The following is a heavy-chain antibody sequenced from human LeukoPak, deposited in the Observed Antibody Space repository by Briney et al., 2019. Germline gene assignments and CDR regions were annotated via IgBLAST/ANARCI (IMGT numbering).Heavy chain of an antibody. CDR3: AKATSSYFDY. V-gene: IGHV3-23*01. CDR1: AFTFSNYA. D-gene: IGHD6-19*01. CDR2: ICVSGDST. J-gene: IGHJ4*02. Sequence: GGSLRLSCAASAFTFSNYAMSWVRQAPGKGLEWVSAICVSGDSTYYADSVKGRFTISRDNSKHMLYLQMSSLRTEDTALYSCAKATSSYFDYWGQGTLVTVSS.